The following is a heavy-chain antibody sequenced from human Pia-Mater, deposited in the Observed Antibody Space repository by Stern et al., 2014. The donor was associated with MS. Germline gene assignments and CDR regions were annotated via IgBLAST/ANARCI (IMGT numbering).Heavy chain of an antibody. CDR3: ARHLYCSSTSCYTDDYYYYYGMDV. J-gene: IGHJ6*02. V-gene: IGHV3-21*01. D-gene: IGHD2-2*02. Sequence: EVQLVESGRGLVKPGGSLRLSCAASGFTFSSYSMNWVRQAPGKGLEWVSSISSSSSYIYYADSVKGRFTISRDNAKNSLYLQMNSLRAEDTAVYYCARHLYCSSTSCYTDDYYYYYGMDVWGQGTTVTVSS. CDR1: GFTFSSYS. CDR2: ISSSSSYI.